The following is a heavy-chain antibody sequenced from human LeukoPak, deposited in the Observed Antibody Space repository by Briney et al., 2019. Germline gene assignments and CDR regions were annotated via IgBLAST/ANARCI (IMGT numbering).Heavy chain of an antibody. V-gene: IGHV3-7*03. D-gene: IGHD2-2*02. CDR2: IKQDGSER. CDR1: GVTFSSHW. Sequence: PGGSLRLSCVVSGVTFSSHWMSWVRQAPGKGLEWVANIKQDGSERYYVDSVKGRFTISRDNAKNSVFLQMNSLRAEDTAVYYCARDSHYCSSTSCYTGLSYYYGMDVWGQGTTVTVSS. J-gene: IGHJ6*02. CDR3: ARDSHYCSSTSCYTGLSYYYGMDV.